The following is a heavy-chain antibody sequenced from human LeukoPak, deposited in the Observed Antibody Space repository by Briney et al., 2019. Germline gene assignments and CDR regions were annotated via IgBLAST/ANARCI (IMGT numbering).Heavy chain of an antibody. D-gene: IGHD3-9*01. Sequence: GGSLRLSXAASGFTFSSYAMSWVRQAPGKGLEWVSAISGSGGSTYYADSVKGRFTISRDNSKNTLYLQMNSLRAEDTAVYYCAKSASYYDILTGYQNLPSYWGQGTLVTVSS. CDR3: AKSASYYDILTGYQNLPSY. CDR1: GFTFSSYA. CDR2: ISGSGGST. J-gene: IGHJ4*02. V-gene: IGHV3-23*01.